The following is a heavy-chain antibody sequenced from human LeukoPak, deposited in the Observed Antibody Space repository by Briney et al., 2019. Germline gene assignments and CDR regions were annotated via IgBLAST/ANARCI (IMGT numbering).Heavy chain of an antibody. CDR2: INPNSGGT. CDR3: ARVETVTPYYGMDV. V-gene: IGHV1-2*02. Sequence: ASVKVSCKASGYTFTGYYMHWVRQAPGQGLEWMGWINPNSGGTNYAQKFQGRVTMTRDTSISTAYTELSRLRSDDTAVYYCARVETVTPYYGMDVWGQGTTVTVSS. J-gene: IGHJ6*02. D-gene: IGHD4-17*01. CDR1: GYTFTGYY.